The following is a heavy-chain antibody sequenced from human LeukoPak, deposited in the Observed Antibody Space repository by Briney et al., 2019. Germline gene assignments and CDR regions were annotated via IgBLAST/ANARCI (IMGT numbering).Heavy chain of an antibody. CDR2: IYTSGST. CDR1: GGSTNSGSRY. V-gene: IGHV4-61*02. J-gene: IGHJ4*02. CDR3: ARCGTPAGIYYFDY. Sequence: SSETLSLTCTVSGGSTNSGSRYWVWIRQPAGKGLEWIGRIYTSGSTTYNPSLKSRVTISIDTSKNQFSLKLNSVTAADTAMYYCARCGTPAGIYYFDYWGQGTLVTVPS. D-gene: IGHD6-13*01.